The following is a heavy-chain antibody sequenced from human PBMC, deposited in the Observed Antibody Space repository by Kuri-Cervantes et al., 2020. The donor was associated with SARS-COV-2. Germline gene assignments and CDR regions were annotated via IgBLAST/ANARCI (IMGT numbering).Heavy chain of an antibody. CDR3: ARGYCSSTSCPPYYYYGMDV. D-gene: IGHD2-2*01. CDR1: GFTCSSYS. V-gene: IGHV3-48*02. J-gene: IGHJ6*02. CDR2: ISSSSSTI. Sequence: GASLKISCASAGFTCSSYSMNWVRQAPGKGLEWVSYISSSSSTIYYADSVKGRFTISRDNAKNSLYLQMNSLRDEDTAVYYCARGYCSSTSCPPYYYYGMDVWGQGTTVTVSS.